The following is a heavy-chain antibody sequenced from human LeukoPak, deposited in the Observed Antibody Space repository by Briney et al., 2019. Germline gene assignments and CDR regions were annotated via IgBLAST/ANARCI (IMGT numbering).Heavy chain of an antibody. V-gene: IGHV3-48*04. CDR1: GCTFSSYR. CDR3: STDCDSTTPGYFDY. Sequence: GGSLRLSCAASGCTFSSYRMNWVRQAPAKGLAWVSYISRSSSTIYYADSLKGRCTISRDNAQKSLYLQMNILRAEDTAGYFCSTDCDSTTPGYFDYWGQGTLVTVSS. J-gene: IGHJ4*02. D-gene: IGHD2/OR15-2a*01. CDR2: ISRSSSTI.